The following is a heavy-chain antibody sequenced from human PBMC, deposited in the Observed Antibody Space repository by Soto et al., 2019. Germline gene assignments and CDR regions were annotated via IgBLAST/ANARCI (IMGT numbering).Heavy chain of an antibody. CDR3: AREGPAPYYYYGMDV. CDR1: GYSFTTYG. CDR2: ISAYNGNT. Sequence: QVQLVQSGGEVKKPGASVKVSCKTSGYSFTTYGISWVRQAPGQGLEWRGWISAYNGNTNYAQKLQGRVTMTTDTSTSTAYRELRSLRSDDTAVYYCAREGPAPYYYYGMDVWGQGSTVTVSS. V-gene: IGHV1-18*01. J-gene: IGHJ6*02.